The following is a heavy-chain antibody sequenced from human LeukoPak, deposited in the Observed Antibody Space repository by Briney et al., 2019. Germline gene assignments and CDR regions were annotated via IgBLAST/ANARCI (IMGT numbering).Heavy chain of an antibody. CDR1: GFTFSSYG. Sequence: GGSLRLSCAASGFTFSSYGMSWVRQAPGKGLEWVSAISGSGGSTYYADSVKGRFTISRDNAKNSLYLQMNSLRAEDTAVYYCARAGAGSYYDFWSGYRTGYYYMDVWGKGTTVTVSS. J-gene: IGHJ6*03. CDR3: ARAGAGSYYDFWSGYRTGYYYMDV. D-gene: IGHD3-3*01. CDR2: ISGSGGST. V-gene: IGHV3-23*01.